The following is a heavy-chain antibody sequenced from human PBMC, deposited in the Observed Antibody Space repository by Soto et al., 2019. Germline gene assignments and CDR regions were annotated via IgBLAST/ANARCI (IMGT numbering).Heavy chain of an antibody. CDR3: AHSLTAAGTVDY. CDR1: GFSLSTSGVG. V-gene: IGHV2-5*02. D-gene: IGHD6-13*01. J-gene: IGHJ4*01. Sequence: SGPTLVNPTQTLTLTCTFSGFSLSTSGVGVGWIRQPPGEALEWLALIYWDDAERYNPTLKSKLTINKDNSKNQFFLKMTNMDPLYTATYYCAHSLTAAGTVDYWGQGTLVTVSS. CDR2: IYWDDAE.